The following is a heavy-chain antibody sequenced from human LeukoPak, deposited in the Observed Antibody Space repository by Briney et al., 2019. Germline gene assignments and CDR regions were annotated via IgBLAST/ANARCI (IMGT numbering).Heavy chain of an antibody. CDR2: ISSSGSTI. CDR3: AKDHGGYGSFDY. CDR1: GITFSSYG. V-gene: IGHV3-48*01. D-gene: IGHD3-10*01. Sequence: GGSLRLSCAASGITFSSYGMSWVRQAPGKGLEWVSYISSSGSTIYYADSVKGRFTISRDNSKNSLSLQMNNLRAEDTAVYYCAKDHGGYGSFDYWGQGTLVTVSS. J-gene: IGHJ4*02.